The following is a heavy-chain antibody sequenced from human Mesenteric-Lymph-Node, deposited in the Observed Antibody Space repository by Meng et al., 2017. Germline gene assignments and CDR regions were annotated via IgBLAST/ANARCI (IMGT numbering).Heavy chain of an antibody. CDR3: ARWEWQHVAYFDY. V-gene: IGHV3-74*01. Sequence: GESLKISCAASGFTFSSYWMHWVRQAPGKGLVWVSRINSDGSSTSYADSVKGRFTISRDNAKNTLYLQMNSLRAEDTAVYYCARWEWQHVAYFDYWGQGTLVTVSS. J-gene: IGHJ4*02. D-gene: IGHD3-3*01. CDR2: INSDGSST. CDR1: GFTFSSYW.